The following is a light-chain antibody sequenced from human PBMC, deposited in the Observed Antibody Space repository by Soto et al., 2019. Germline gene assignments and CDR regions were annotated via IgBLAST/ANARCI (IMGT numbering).Light chain of an antibody. CDR3: QQRGNWPLT. Sequence: ETVLTQSPVTLSLSPGERATLSCRASQRINSFLAWYQQRPGQSPRLLIFDASYRPIGIPARFSGSGSGTDFTLTISNLEPDDAGIYYCQQRGNWPLTFGQGTRLEIK. V-gene: IGKV3-11*01. CDR2: DAS. J-gene: IGKJ5*01. CDR1: QRINSF.